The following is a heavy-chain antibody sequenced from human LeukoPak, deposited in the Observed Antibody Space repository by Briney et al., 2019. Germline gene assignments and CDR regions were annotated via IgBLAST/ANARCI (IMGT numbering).Heavy chain of an antibody. J-gene: IGHJ5*02. V-gene: IGHV3-33*01. CDR1: GFTFSSYG. CDR2: IWYDGSNK. Sequence: GRSLRLSCAASGFTFSSYGMHWVPQGPGKGLEWLAVIWYDGSNKYYADSVKGRFTISRDNSKNTLYLQMNSLRAEDTAIYYCARERRAAENWFDPWGQGTLVTVSS. CDR3: ARERRAAENWFDP.